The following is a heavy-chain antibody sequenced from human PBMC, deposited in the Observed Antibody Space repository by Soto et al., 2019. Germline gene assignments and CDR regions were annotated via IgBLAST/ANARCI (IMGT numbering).Heavy chain of an antibody. Sequence: GASVKVSCKASGGSFSSYGISWVRQAPGQGLEWMGGIIPIFGTANYAQKFQGRVTISADKSTSTAYMELSSLRSDDTAVYYCARSPFVVVTAHYDYYGMDVWG. CDR1: GGSFSSYG. J-gene: IGHJ6*02. D-gene: IGHD2-21*02. CDR3: ARSPFVVVTAHYDYYGMDV. CDR2: IIPIFGTA. V-gene: IGHV1-69*06.